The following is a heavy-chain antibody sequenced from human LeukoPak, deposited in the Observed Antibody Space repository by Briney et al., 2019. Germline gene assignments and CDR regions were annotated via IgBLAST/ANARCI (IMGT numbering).Heavy chain of an antibody. Sequence: PGGSLRLSCAASGFTFSSYSMNWVRQAPGKGLEWVSSISSSSSYIYYADSVKGRFTISRDNAKNSLYLQMNSLRAEDTATYYCARESIRSGSLKWFDPWGQGTLVTVSS. V-gene: IGHV3-21*04. CDR3: ARESIRSGSLKWFDP. CDR1: GFTFSSYS. D-gene: IGHD3-3*01. J-gene: IGHJ5*02. CDR2: ISSSSSYI.